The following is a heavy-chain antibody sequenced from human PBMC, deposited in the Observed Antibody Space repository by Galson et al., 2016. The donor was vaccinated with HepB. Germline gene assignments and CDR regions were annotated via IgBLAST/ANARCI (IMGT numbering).Heavy chain of an antibody. CDR3: ARQRYFDY. D-gene: IGHD2-15*01. CDR1: GGPISESSFY. J-gene: IGHJ4*02. CDR2: IFYTGKT. V-gene: IGHV4-39*01. Sequence: TLSLTCTVSGGPISESSFYWDWIRQPPGKGLEWIGNIFYTGKTFYNPSLRSRVTIFVDTSKNQFSLKLSSVTAADTAVYYCARQRYFDYWGQGALVTVAS.